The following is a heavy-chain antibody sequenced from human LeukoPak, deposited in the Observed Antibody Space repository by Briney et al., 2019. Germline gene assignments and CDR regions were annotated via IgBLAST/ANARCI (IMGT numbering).Heavy chain of an antibody. CDR1: GFPFSDYY. CDR2: ISSSGSTI. V-gene: IGHV3-11*04. CDR3: AREVYDFWSGYIDY. D-gene: IGHD3-3*01. J-gene: IGHJ4*02. Sequence: PGGSLRLSCAASGFPFSDYYMSWIRQAPGKGLEWVSYISSSGSTIYYADSVKGRFTISRDNAKNSLYLQMNSLRAEDTAVYYCAREVYDFWSGYIDYRGQGTLVTVSS.